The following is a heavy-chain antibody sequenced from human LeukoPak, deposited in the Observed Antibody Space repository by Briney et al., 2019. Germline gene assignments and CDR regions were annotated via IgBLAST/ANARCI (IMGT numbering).Heavy chain of an antibody. V-gene: IGHV1-18*01. CDR2: IGAYNGNT. Sequence: GASVKVSCKASGYTFTSYGISWVRQAPGQGLEWMGWIGAYNGNTNYAQNLQGRVTMTTDTSTSTAYMELRSLRSDDTAVYYCARDRGYCTSTSCYGGYYYYYMDVWGKGTTVTVSS. CDR3: ARDRGYCTSTSCYGGYYYYYMDV. D-gene: IGHD2-2*01. J-gene: IGHJ6*03. CDR1: GYTFTSYG.